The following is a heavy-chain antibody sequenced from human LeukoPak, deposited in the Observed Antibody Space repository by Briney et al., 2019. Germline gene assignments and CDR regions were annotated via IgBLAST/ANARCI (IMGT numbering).Heavy chain of an antibody. Sequence: GGSLRLSCAASGFTLSSYGMHWVRQAPGKGLEWVAVISYDGSNKYYADSVKGRFTISRDNSKNTLYLQMNSLRAEDTAVYYCAKDLEYSSSWYHYYYGMDVWGQGTTVTVSS. D-gene: IGHD6-13*01. CDR2: ISYDGSNK. CDR3: AKDLEYSSSWYHYYYGMDV. V-gene: IGHV3-30*18. J-gene: IGHJ6*02. CDR1: GFTLSSYG.